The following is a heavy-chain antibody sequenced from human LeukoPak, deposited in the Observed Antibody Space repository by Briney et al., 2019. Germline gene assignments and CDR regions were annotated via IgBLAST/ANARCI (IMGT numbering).Heavy chain of an antibody. Sequence: GASVKVSCKASGYTFTSYGISWVRQASGQGLEWMGWISAYNGNTNYAQKLQGRVTMTTDTSTSTAYMELRSLRSDDTAVYYCARGGSGWYPHSWFDPWGQGTLVTVSS. V-gene: IGHV1-18*01. CDR2: ISAYNGNT. CDR1: GYTFTSYG. CDR3: ARGGSGWYPHSWFDP. D-gene: IGHD6-19*01. J-gene: IGHJ5*02.